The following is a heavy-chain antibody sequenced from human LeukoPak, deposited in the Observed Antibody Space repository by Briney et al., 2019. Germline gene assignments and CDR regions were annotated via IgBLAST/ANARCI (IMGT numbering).Heavy chain of an antibody. J-gene: IGHJ5*02. CDR3: AKDWGSSGWYNWFDP. CDR1: GFTIANHG. CDR2: ISHDGAAV. V-gene: IGHV3-30*18. Sequence: GTSLRLSCAVSGFTIANHGMHWVRQAPGKGLEWVAMISHDGAAVYYGDSVKGRLTISRDNSNNTLYLQMNSLRVEDTAVYYCAKDWGSSGWYNWFDPWGQGTLVTVSS. D-gene: IGHD6-19*01.